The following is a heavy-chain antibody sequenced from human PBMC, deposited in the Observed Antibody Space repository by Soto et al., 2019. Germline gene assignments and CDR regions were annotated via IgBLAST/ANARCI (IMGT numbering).Heavy chain of an antibody. Sequence: DVQLVESGCDLVQPGGSLRLSCAASGFTFDSCVMGWVRQAPGKGLEWLSLISGSGRYTDYADSVKGRFTISRDNSKNTLYLQMNSLRVEATAVYYCAKDPPSERMQPDYGMDVWGQGTTVTVSS. J-gene: IGHJ6*02. CDR3: AKDPPSERMQPDYGMDV. V-gene: IGHV3-23*04. CDR2: ISGSGRYT. CDR1: GFTFDSCV. D-gene: IGHD6-13*01.